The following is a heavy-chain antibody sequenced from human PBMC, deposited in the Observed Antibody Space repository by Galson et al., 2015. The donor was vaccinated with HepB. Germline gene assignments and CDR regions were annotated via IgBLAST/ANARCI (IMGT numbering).Heavy chain of an antibody. J-gene: IGHJ4*02. Sequence: PALVKPTQTLTLTCTFSGFSLSTSGMCVSWLRQPPGKALEWLARIDWDDDKYYSTSLKTRLTISKDTSKNQVVLTMTNMDPVDTATYYCARIPYDILTGYYFLGAVDYWGQGTLVTVSS. CDR1: GFSLSTSGMC. CDR2: IDWDDDK. CDR3: ARIPYDILTGYYFLGAVDY. D-gene: IGHD3-9*01. V-gene: IGHV2-70*11.